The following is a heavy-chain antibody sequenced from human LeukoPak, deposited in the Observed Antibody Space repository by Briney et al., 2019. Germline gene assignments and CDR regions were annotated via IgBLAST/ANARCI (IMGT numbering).Heavy chain of an antibody. CDR3: AKGNYGSGSYYMDV. CDR1: GFTFSSYS. D-gene: IGHD3-10*01. Sequence: GGYLRLSCAASGFTFSSYSMNWVRQAPGKGLEWVSLISWDGGSTHYADSVKGGFTISRDNSKNSLYLQMNSLRTEDTALYYCAKGNYGSGSYYMDVWGKGTTVTISS. CDR2: ISWDGGST. V-gene: IGHV3-43*01. J-gene: IGHJ6*03.